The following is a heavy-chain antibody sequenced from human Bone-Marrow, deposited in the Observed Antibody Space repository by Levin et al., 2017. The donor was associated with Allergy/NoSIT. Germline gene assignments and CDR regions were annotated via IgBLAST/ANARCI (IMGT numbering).Heavy chain of an antibody. V-gene: IGHV1-3*01. CDR1: GFTFSIYS. Sequence: GESLKISCKASGFTFSIYSMHWFRQAPGQRLEWMGWINAGNGDTKYSQNFQGRVTITRDTSASTVFMELSSLTSKDTAVYFCARGTRFCPNAICTSAYWGQGTLVTVSS. CDR2: INAGNGDT. CDR3: ARGTRFCPNAICTSAY. J-gene: IGHJ4*02. D-gene: IGHD2-8*01.